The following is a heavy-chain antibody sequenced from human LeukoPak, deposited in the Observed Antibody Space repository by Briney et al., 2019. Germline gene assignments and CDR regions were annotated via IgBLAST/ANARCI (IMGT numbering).Heavy chain of an antibody. D-gene: IGHD3-10*01. J-gene: IGHJ3*01. Sequence: PGGSLTLSCAASGFSFSSYAMSWVRQPPAKGLDWVSAVSGSGTDTFYDTSVKGRFTISRDNSKNTLYLQMNDLRAEDTAIYYCAKRKFYGSGSVFVSHAFDFWGQGTMVTVSS. CDR2: VSGSGTDT. V-gene: IGHV3-23*01. CDR3: AKRKFYGSGSVFVSHAFDF. CDR1: GFSFSSYA.